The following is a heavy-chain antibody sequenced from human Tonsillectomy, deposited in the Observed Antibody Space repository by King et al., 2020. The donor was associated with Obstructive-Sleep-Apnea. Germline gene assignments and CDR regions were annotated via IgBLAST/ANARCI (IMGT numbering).Heavy chain of an antibody. CDR1: GGSFSDYY. J-gene: IGHJ5*02. CDR2: INHSGST. Sequence: VQLQQWGAGLLKPSETLSLTCGVYGGSFSDYYWSWIRQPPGKGLEWIGEINHSGSTNYSPSLKSRATISVDTSKNQFSLKLSSVTAADTAVYYCARGSGAASVNWFDPWGQGALVTVSS. CDR3: ARGSGAASVNWFDP. D-gene: IGHD6-13*01. V-gene: IGHV4-34*01.